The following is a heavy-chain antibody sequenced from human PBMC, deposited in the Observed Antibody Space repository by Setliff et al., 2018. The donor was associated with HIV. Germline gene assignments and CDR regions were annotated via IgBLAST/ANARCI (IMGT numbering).Heavy chain of an antibody. D-gene: IGHD3-16*01. J-gene: IGHJ4*02. V-gene: IGHV3-23*01. CDR2: LSGSGDIT. CDR3: AKTQTVITVCGPFDS. Sequence: PGGSLRLSCAASGFSFRSYAVSWVRQAPGKGLEWVSVLSGSGDITYYRESVKGRFTVSRDNSNNTVYLQMSSLRAEGTAMYYCAKTQTVITVCGPFDSWGQGAPVTVSS. CDR1: GFSFRSYA.